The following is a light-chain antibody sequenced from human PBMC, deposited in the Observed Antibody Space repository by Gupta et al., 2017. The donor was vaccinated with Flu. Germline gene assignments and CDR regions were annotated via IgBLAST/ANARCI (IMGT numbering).Light chain of an antibody. J-gene: IGKJ2*01. CDR3: QQRHSTPYT. V-gene: IGKV1-39*01. CDR2: SAS. Sequence: PYSLSASVGDRVTITCRASQRISSYLNWYQQQPGKAPKLLIYSASTVQSGVPSRFSGSGSGTDFTLTISSRRPEDFATYYCQQRHSTPYTFGQGTKVEFK. CDR1: QRISSY.